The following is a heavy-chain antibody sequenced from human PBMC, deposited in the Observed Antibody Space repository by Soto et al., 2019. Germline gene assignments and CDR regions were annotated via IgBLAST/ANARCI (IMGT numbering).Heavy chain of an antibody. CDR1: GGTFSSYT. D-gene: IGHD3-10*01. J-gene: IGHJ6*02. Sequence: QVQLVQSGAEVKKPGSSVKVSCKASGGTFSSYTISWVRQAPGQGLEWMGRIIPILGIANYAQKFQGRVTINADKSTSTDYMELSSLRSEDTAVYYCASLMSSGYYYGMDVWGQGTTVTVSS. V-gene: IGHV1-69*02. CDR3: ASLMSSGYYYGMDV. CDR2: IIPILGIA.